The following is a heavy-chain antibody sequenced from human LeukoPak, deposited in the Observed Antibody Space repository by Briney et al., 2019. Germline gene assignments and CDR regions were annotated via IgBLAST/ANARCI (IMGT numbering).Heavy chain of an antibody. CDR1: DYSIGSGYF. D-gene: IGHD2-15*01. CDR3: ARDPYCSGGSCYPFDY. CDR2: MYHSGSI. J-gene: IGHJ4*02. Sequence: ASETLSLTCTVSDYSIGSGYFWGWIRQPPGKGLEWIGSMYHSGSIYHNPSLKSRVTISLDTSRNQFSLKLYSVTAADTAVYYCARDPYCSGGSCYPFDYWGQGTLVTVSS. V-gene: IGHV4-38-2*02.